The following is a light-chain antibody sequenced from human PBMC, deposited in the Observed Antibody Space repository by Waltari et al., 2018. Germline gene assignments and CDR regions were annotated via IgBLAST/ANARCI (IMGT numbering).Light chain of an antibody. Sequence: VLTQSPATLSLSPGEVATLSCRPRQSVYNFLAWYQQKPDQAPSLLIYEASHRATGIPARCSGSRSGTDFPLTISSLEPEDVAVYYCQQRANRPPLTFGGGTKVEIK. CDR3: QQRANRPPLT. CDR2: EAS. J-gene: IGKJ4*01. V-gene: IGKV3-11*01. CDR1: QSVYNF.